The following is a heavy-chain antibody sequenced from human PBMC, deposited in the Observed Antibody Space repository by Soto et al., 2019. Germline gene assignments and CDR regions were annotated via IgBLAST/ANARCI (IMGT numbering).Heavy chain of an antibody. J-gene: IGHJ6*02. D-gene: IGHD2-15*01. CDR2: IVVGSGNT. CDR1: GYIFNHYG. Sequence: SVKVSCKTSGYIFNHYGINWVRQAHGQRLEWIGWIVVGSGNTNYAQKFQERVTITRDMSTSTAYMELSSLRSEDTAVYYCAADSCSGGSCYGLSYYGMDVWGQGTTVTVSS. V-gene: IGHV1-58*02. CDR3: AADSCSGGSCYGLSYYGMDV.